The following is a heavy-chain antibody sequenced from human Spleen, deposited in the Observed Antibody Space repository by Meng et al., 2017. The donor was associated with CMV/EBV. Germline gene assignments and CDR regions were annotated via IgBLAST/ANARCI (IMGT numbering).Heavy chain of an antibody. Sequence: QLQLQESGPGLVKPSGTLSLICTVPGGSISSSSYYWGWIRQPPGKGLEWIGSIYYSGSTYYNPSLKSRVTISVDTSKNQFSLKLSSVTAADTAVYYCARDGPTIFDYWGQGTLVTVSS. CDR1: GGSISSSSYY. CDR2: IYYSGST. CDR3: ARDGPTIFDY. J-gene: IGHJ4*02. V-gene: IGHV4-39*07. D-gene: IGHD3-3*01.